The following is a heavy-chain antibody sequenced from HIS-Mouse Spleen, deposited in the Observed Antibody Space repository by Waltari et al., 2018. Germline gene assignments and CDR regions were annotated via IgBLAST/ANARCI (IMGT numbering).Heavy chain of an antibody. D-gene: IGHD6-13*01. CDR1: GFTFSSYS. J-gene: IGHJ3*02. CDR3: ARDLWSLEGYSGQEVAFDI. CDR2: ISSSSSYI. Sequence: EVQLVESGGGLVKPGGSLRLSCAASGFTFSSYSWPCLRQAPGKEREWVSSISSSSSYIYYADSVKGRFTISRDNAKNSLYLQMNSLRAEDTAVYYCARDLWSLEGYSGQEVAFDIWGQGTMVTVSS. V-gene: IGHV3-21*01.